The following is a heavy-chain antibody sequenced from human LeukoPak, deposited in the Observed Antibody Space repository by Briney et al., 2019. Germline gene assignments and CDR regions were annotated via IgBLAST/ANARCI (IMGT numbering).Heavy chain of an antibody. J-gene: IGHJ4*02. CDR3: ARGIAPGATPPLDY. D-gene: IGHD2-2*01. CDR1: GFTLSGYG. V-gene: IGHV3-30-3*01. Sequence: GRSLRLSCAASGFTLSGYGLHWVRQAPGEGLEWVAVISHDGSNKYYADSVKGRFTISRDNSNNTLYLQMNSLRADDTAVYYCARGIAPGATPPLDYGGQGTLVTVSS. CDR2: ISHDGSNK.